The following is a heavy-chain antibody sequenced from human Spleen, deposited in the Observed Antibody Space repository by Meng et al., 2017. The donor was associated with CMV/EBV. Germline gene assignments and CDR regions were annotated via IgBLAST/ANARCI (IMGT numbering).Heavy chain of an antibody. CDR2: MSFDGTKK. CDR3: AKDHDSTWYEGPFDY. J-gene: IGHJ4*02. CDR1: GFSFSTYA. V-gene: IGHV3-30-3*02. Sequence: GGSLRLSCAASGFSFSTYAMQWVRQAPGKGLEWVAVMSFDGTKKFYAESVKGRFTISRDNSKNTLYLQMNSLRAEDTAVYYCAKDHDSTWYEGPFDYWGQGTLVTVSS. D-gene: IGHD6-13*01.